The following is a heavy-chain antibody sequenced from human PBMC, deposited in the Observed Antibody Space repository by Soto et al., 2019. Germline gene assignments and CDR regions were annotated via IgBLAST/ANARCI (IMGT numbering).Heavy chain of an antibody. CDR3: ARDQHSSSWQTTIYYYYYYGMDV. V-gene: IGHV3-30-3*01. D-gene: IGHD6-13*01. CDR2: ISYDGSNK. CDR1: GFTFSSYA. Sequence: GGSLRLSCAASGFTFSSYAMHWVRQAPGKGLEWVAVISYDGSNKYYADSVKGRFTISRDNSKNTLYLQMNSLRAEDTAVYYCARDQHSSSWQTTIYYYYYYGMDVWGQGTTVTVSS. J-gene: IGHJ6*02.